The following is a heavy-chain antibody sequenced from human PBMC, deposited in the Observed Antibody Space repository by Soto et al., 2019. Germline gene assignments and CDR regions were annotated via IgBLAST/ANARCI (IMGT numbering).Heavy chain of an antibody. V-gene: IGHV3-30*18. CDR3: AKGPLRSSSPSYFDY. J-gene: IGHJ4*02. D-gene: IGHD6-6*01. Sequence: GGSLRLSCAASGFTFSSYGMHWVRQAPGKGLEWVAIISYDGSNKDYADSVKGRFTISRDNSKNTLYLQMNSLRAEDTAVYYCAKGPLRSSSPSYFDYWGQGTLVTVSS. CDR1: GFTFSSYG. CDR2: ISYDGSNK.